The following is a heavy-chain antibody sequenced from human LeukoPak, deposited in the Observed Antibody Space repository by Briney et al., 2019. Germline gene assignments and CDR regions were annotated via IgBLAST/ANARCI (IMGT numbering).Heavy chain of an antibody. V-gene: IGHV3-74*01. D-gene: IGHD3-10*01. Sequence: PGGSLRLSCAASGFTFSSYWMHWVRQAPGKGLVWVSRINRDGSSTTYADSVKGRFTISRDNAKNTLYLQMNSLRAEDTAVYYCARDRGYYGSGSYYNLDWFDPWGQGTLVTVSS. J-gene: IGHJ5*02. CDR1: GFTFSSYW. CDR3: ARDRGYYGSGSYYNLDWFDP. CDR2: INRDGSST.